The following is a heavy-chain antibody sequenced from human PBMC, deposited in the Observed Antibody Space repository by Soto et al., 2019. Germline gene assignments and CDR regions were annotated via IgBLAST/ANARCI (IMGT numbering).Heavy chain of an antibody. D-gene: IGHD3-3*02. CDR2: INADGTTT. CDR3: ATVATHSYNWVDP. J-gene: IGHJ5*02. V-gene: IGHV3-74*01. CDR1: GFTFSTYS. Sequence: EVHLVESGGGLVQPGGSLRLSCAASGFTFSTYSMHWVRQAPGKGLVWVSRINADGTTTTYADSVKGRFTISRDNAKNTLYLQMNSVRAEDTAVYFCATVATHSYNWVDPWGQGTRVTISS.